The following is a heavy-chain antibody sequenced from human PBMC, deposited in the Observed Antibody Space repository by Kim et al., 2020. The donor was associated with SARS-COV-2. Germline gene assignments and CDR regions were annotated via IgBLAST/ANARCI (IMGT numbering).Heavy chain of an antibody. CDR2: ISWNSGSI. J-gene: IGHJ4*02. V-gene: IGHV3-9*01. CDR3: AKIVGAAGIRYSSGHPHTDY. CDR1: GFTFDDYA. Sequence: GGSLRLSCAASGFTFDDYAMHWVRQAPGKGLEWVSGISWNSGSIGYADSVKGRFTISRDNAKNSLYLQMNSLRAEDTALYYCAKIVGAAGIRYSSGHPHTDYWGQGTLVTVSS. D-gene: IGHD6-19*01.